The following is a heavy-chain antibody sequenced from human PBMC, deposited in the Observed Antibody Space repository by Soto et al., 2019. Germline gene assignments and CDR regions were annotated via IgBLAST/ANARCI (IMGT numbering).Heavy chain of an antibody. J-gene: IGHJ4*02. CDR2: ISAHNGNT. D-gene: IGHD1-1*01. CDR1: GYTVTSYG. CDR3: ARGRYGDY. Sequence: QVHLVQSGAEVKKPGASVKVSCKASGYTVTSYGITWVRQAPGQGLEWMGWISAHNGNTDYAQKLQGRVIVTRDTSTSTASMELRSLISDDTAVYYCARGRYGDYWGQGPLVTVSS. V-gene: IGHV1-18*01.